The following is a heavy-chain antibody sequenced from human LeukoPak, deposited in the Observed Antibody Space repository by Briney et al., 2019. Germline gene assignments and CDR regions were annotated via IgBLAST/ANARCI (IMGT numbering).Heavy chain of an antibody. D-gene: IGHD3-3*01. V-gene: IGHV3-7*01. CDR2: IKQDGSEK. J-gene: IGHJ6*02. CDR1: GFTFSSYW. Sequence: GGSLRLSCAASGFTFSSYWMSWVRQAPGKGLEWVANIKQDGSEKYYVDSVKGRFTISRDNAKNSLYLQMNSLRAEDTAVYYCARDDYDFWGGRTQYYYYGMDVWGQGTTVTVSS. CDR3: ARDDYDFWGGRTQYYYYGMDV.